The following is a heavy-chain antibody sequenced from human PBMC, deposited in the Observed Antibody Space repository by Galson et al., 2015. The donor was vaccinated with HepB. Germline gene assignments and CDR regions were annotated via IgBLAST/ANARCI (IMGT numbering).Heavy chain of an antibody. CDR2: IKQDGSEK. CDR1: GFTFSSYW. V-gene: IGHV3-7*03. D-gene: IGHD2-2*01. Sequence: SLRLSCAASGFTFSSYWMSWVRQAPGKGLEWVANIKQDGSEKYYVDSVKGRFTISRDNAKNSLYLQMNSLRAEDTAVYYCARDRWIPAAETHYYYYGMDVWGQGTTVTVSS. J-gene: IGHJ6*02. CDR3: ARDRWIPAAETHYYYYGMDV.